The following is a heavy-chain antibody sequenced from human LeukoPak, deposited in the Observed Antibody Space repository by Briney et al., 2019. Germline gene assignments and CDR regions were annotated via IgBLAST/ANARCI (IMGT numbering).Heavy chain of an antibody. CDR2: INPNSGGT. D-gene: IGHD7-27*01. CDR3: ARQGSLGTWFDP. Sequence: ASVKVSCKASGYTFTGYYMQWVRQAPGQGLEWMGRINPNSGGTDYAQNFQGRVTMTRDTSISTVNMELSSLKSNDTAVYYCARQGSLGTWFDPWGQGTLVTVSS. V-gene: IGHV1-2*06. J-gene: IGHJ5*02. CDR1: GYTFTGYY.